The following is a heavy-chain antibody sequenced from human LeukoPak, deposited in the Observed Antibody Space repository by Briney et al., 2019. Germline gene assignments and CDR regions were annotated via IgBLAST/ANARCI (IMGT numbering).Heavy chain of an antibody. J-gene: IGHJ4*02. V-gene: IGHV3-23*01. CDR2: ISGSGGST. Sequence: GGSLRLSCAASGFTFSSYSKNWLRQAPGKGLEWVSAISGSGGSTYYADSVKGRFTISRDNSKNALFLQMNSLRAEDTAVYYCAKSGPYCSSTSCNYFDYWGQGTLVTVSS. D-gene: IGHD2-2*01. CDR3: AKSGPYCSSTSCNYFDY. CDR1: GFTFSSYS.